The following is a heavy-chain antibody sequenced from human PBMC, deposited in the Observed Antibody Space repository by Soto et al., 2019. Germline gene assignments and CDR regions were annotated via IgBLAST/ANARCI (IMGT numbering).Heavy chain of an antibody. D-gene: IGHD1-26*01. CDR3: ARDIVGGYYLDY. CDR1: GFTFSSYA. CDR2: ISYDGSNK. J-gene: IGHJ4*02. Sequence: GGSLRLSCAASGFTFSSYAMHWVRQAPGKGLEWVAVISYDGSNKYYADSVKGRFTISRDNSKNTLYLQMNSLRAEDTAVYYCARDIVGGYYLDYWGQGTLVTVSS. V-gene: IGHV3-30-3*01.